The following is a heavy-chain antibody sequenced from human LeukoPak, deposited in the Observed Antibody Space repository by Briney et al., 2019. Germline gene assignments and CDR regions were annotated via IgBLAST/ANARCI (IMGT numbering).Heavy chain of an antibody. Sequence: PSETLSLTCSVSDDSMISYHWSWIRQSAGKGLEWIGRIYTSGSTDYNPSLMSRVTMSVDTAKNQFSLKLRSVTAADTAVYYCAREGVVAATQFDYWGQGTLVTVSS. CDR2: IYTSGST. CDR3: AREGVVAATQFDY. CDR1: DDSMISYH. V-gene: IGHV4-4*07. D-gene: IGHD2-15*01. J-gene: IGHJ4*02.